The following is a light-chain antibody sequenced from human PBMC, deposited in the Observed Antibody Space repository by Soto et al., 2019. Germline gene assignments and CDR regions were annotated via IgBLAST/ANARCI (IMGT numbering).Light chain of an antibody. V-gene: IGLV1-40*01. CDR2: GNI. CDR1: SSNIGAGYD. CDR3: QSYDSSLTVV. Sequence: QSVLTQPHSVSGAPGQRVTISCTGSSSNIGAGYDVHWYQQVPGTAPKLLIYGNINRPSGVPDRLSGAKSGTSASLAITGLQADDEADYYCQSYDSSLTVVFGGGTKLTVL. J-gene: IGLJ2*01.